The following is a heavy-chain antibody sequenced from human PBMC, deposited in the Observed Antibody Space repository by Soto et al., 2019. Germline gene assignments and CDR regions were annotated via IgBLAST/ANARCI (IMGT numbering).Heavy chain of an antibody. CDR1: GFTFSSYA. V-gene: IGHV3-30-3*01. J-gene: IGHJ3*02. Sequence: QAKLVESGGGVVQPGGSLRLSCVGSGFTFSSYAMHWVRQAPGKGLEWVAVISYDGSDKYYADSVKGRFTISRDKSKNTLYLQMNSLRTEDTAVYYCARPPVGITMRLVAFDIWGQGTMVTVSS. CDR3: ARPPVGITMRLVAFDI. CDR2: ISYDGSDK. D-gene: IGHD3-22*01.